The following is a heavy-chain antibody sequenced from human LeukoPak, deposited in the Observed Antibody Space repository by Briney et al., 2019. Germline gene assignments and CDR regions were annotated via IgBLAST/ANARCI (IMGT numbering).Heavy chain of an antibody. V-gene: IGHV4-34*01. J-gene: IGHJ4*02. CDR3: ARHHRSGSYSTDY. Sequence: SETLSLTCAVYGGSFSGYYWSWIRQPPGKGLEWIGEINHSGSTNYNPSLKSRVTISVDTSKNQFSLKLSSVTAADTAVYYCARHHRSGSYSTDYWGQGTLVTVSS. CDR2: INHSGST. D-gene: IGHD1-26*01. CDR1: GGSFSGYY.